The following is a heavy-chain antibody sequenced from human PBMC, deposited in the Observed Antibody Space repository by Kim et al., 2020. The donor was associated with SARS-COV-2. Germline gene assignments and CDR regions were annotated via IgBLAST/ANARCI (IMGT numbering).Heavy chain of an antibody. J-gene: IGHJ6*02. CDR2: VIPIFGPT. D-gene: IGHD3-9*01. Sequence: SVKVSCKASGGTFSDYTISWVRQAPGHGLEWMGSVIPIFGPTTYAQKFQGRVTISADETTSTAYMEMSSLESEDTGVYYCAKFDYWRGMDVWGQGTKVIVSS. CDR1: GGTFSDYT. CDR3: AKFDYWRGMDV. V-gene: IGHV1-69*13.